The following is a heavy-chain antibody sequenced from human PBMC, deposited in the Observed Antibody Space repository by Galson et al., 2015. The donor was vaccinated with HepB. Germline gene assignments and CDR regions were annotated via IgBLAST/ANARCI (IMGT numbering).Heavy chain of an antibody. CDR1: GFSLSTSGMC. CDR2: IDWDDDK. CDR3: ARSPYYYDSSGSNRAFDI. J-gene: IGHJ3*02. Sequence: PALVTPTQTLTLTCTFSGFSLSTSGMCVSWIRQPPGKALEWLAPIDWDDDKYYSTSLKTRLTISKDTSKNQVVLTMTNMDPVDTATYYCARSPYYYDSSGSNRAFDIWGQGTMVTVSS. V-gene: IGHV2-70*01. D-gene: IGHD3-22*01.